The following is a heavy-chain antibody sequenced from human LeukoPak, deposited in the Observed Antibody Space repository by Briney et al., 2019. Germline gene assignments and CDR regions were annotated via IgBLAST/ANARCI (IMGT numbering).Heavy chain of an antibody. CDR2: IKQDGSEK. Sequence: LSGGSLRLSCAASGFTFSSYWMSWVRQAPGKGLEWVANIKQDGSEKYYVDSVKGRFTISRDNAKNSLYLQMNSLRAEDTAVYYCASGPGATVTTLGVDDYWGQGTLVTVSS. CDR3: ASGPGATVTTLGVDDY. D-gene: IGHD4-17*01. V-gene: IGHV3-7*05. CDR1: GFTFSSYW. J-gene: IGHJ4*02.